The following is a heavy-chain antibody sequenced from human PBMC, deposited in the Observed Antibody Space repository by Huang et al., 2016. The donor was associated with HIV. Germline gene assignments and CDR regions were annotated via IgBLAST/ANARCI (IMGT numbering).Heavy chain of an antibody. D-gene: IGHD3-10*01. V-gene: IGHV4-39*01. CDR2: IYYSGGT. CDR3: ARLPGSITMIRGVITDPY. CDR1: GGSIRSDNYY. J-gene: IGHJ4*02. Sequence: QLQLQESGPGLVKPSETLSLTCTVSGGSIRSDNYYWGWIRQPPGKGLEWIGSIYYSGGTYYNPSLKSRVTITVDTSKNQFSLKRRSVTAADTAVYYCARLPGSITMIRGVITDPYWGQGTLVTVSS.